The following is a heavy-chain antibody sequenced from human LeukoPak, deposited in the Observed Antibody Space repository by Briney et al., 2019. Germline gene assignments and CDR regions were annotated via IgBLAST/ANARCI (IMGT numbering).Heavy chain of an antibody. V-gene: IGHV4-59*08. CDR2: IYYSGST. CDR3: ARARIAARPDYYYGMDV. Sequence: AETLSLTCTASGGSISSYYWSGIRQPRGKGLERIGFIYYSGSTNNDPSLKSRVTISVDPSKNQFSLKLSSVTAADTAVYYCARARIAARPDYYYGMDVWGQGTTVTVSS. D-gene: IGHD6-6*01. CDR1: GGSISSYY. J-gene: IGHJ6*02.